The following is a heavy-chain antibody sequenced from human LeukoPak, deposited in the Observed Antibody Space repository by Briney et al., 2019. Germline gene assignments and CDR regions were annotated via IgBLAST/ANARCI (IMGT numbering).Heavy chain of an antibody. CDR2: MNPNSGNT. Sequence: GASVKVSCKASGYTFTSYDINWVRQATGQGLEWMGWMNPNSGNTGYAQKFQGRVTMTRNTSISTAYMELSSLRSEDTAVYYCEKEPHCSSTSCYGRYYYYYYMDVWGKGTTVTVSS. CDR3: EKEPHCSSTSCYGRYYYYYYMDV. V-gene: IGHV1-8*01. J-gene: IGHJ6*03. D-gene: IGHD2-2*01. CDR1: GYTFTSYD.